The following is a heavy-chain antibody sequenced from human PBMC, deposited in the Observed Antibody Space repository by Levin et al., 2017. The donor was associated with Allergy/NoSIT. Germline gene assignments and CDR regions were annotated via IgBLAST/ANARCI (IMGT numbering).Heavy chain of an antibody. D-gene: IGHD6-19*01. V-gene: IGHV1-2*02. CDR3: ARGPPTSGWYYEAFDI. CDR1: GYTFTDYY. CDR2: INPNRDGT. J-gene: IGHJ3*02. Sequence: ASVKVSCKASGYTFTDYYVHWVRQAPGQGLEWMVFINPNRDGTNYAQNFQGRVTITRDTSISTAYMELSRLTSDDTAVYYCARGPPTSGWYYEAFDIWGQGTMVTVSS.